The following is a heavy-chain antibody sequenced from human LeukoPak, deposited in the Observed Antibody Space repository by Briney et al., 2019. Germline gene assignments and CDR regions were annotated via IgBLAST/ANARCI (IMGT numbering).Heavy chain of an antibody. J-gene: IGHJ6*03. CDR2: IIPIFGTA. V-gene: IGHV1-69*05. CDR1: GGTFSSYA. CDR3: ARDGKHRIAAAGTDYYYCMDV. Sequence: SVKVSCKASGGTFSSYAISWVRQAPGQGLEWMGGIIPIFGTANYAQKFQGRVTITTDESTSTAYMELSSLRSEDTAVYYCARDGKHRIAAAGTDYYYCMDVWGKGTTVTVSS. D-gene: IGHD6-13*01.